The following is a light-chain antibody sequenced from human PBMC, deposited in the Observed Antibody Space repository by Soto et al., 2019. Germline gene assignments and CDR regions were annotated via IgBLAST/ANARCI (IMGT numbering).Light chain of an antibody. CDR3: QQSYSTPYT. CDR2: AAS. V-gene: IGKV1-39*01. Sequence: DIQMTQSPSSLSASVGDRVTITCRASQSISSYLNWYQQKPGKAPKLLIYAASSLQSGVPSRFSGSGSGTDFTLTISSLQPEYFATYYCQQSYSTPYTFGQGTELEIK. CDR1: QSISSY. J-gene: IGKJ2*01.